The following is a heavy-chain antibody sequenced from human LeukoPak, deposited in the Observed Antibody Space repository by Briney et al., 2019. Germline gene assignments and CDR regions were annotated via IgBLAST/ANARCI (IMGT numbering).Heavy chain of an antibody. Sequence: GGSLRPSCAASGFTFSSYGMSWVRQAPGKGLEWASGISGGGGSTFYADPVKGRFTISRDNSKNTLFLRMNSLRAEDTATYYCARATGYYYDSSGSTTDDYWGQGTRVTVSS. J-gene: IGHJ4*02. D-gene: IGHD3-22*01. CDR3: ARATGYYYDSSGSTTDDY. CDR2: ISGGGGST. CDR1: GFTFSSYG. V-gene: IGHV3-23*01.